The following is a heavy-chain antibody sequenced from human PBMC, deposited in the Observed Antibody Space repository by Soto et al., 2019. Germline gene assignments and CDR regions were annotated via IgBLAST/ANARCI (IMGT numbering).Heavy chain of an antibody. CDR1: GAPISSNDYF. Sequence: PSETLSLTCTVSGAPISSNDYFWAWIRQPPGRGLEFIASMHSSGGTYHASSLKSRATMSLDMSKNQFSLKLQSVTAADTATYFLAGVGVGSTRHSDVDHWGQGTLVTVSS. J-gene: IGHJ4*02. V-gene: IGHV4-39*02. CDR3: AGVGVGSTRHSDVDH. CDR2: MHSSGGT. D-gene: IGHD2-8*01.